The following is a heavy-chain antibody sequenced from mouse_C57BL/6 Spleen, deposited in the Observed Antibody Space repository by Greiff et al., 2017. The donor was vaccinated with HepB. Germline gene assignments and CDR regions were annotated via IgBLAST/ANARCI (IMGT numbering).Heavy chain of an antibody. J-gene: IGHJ1*03. CDR3: TRGYYSNYDWYFDV. V-gene: IGHV5-9-1*02. Sequence: DVMLVESGEGLVKPGGSLKLSCAASGFTFSSYAMSWVRQTPEKRLEWVAYISSGGDYIYYADPVKGRFTISRDNARNTLYLQMSILKSEDTAMYYCTRGYYSNYDWYFDVWGTGTTVTVSS. CDR1: GFTFSSYA. D-gene: IGHD2-5*01. CDR2: ISSGGDYI.